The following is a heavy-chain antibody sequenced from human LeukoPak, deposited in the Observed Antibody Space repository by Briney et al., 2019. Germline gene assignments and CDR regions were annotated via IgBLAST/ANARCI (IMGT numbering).Heavy chain of an antibody. CDR1: GFTFSDYY. J-gene: IGHJ4*02. Sequence: GGSLRLSCAASGFTFSDYYMSWIRQAPGKGLEWLSYISSRGKTTHFADSVKGRFSVSRDNTNKTLYVKINSLRAKDTAVYFCARGRDGYKYWGQGTLVTVSS. CDR2: ISSRGKTT. D-gene: IGHD5-24*01. CDR3: ARGRDGYKY. V-gene: IGHV3-11*01.